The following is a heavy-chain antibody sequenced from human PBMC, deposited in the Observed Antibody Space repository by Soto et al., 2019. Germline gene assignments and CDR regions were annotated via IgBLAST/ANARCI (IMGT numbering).Heavy chain of an antibody. V-gene: IGHV1-46*01. D-gene: IGHD5-18*01. Sequence: GASVKVSCKASGYTFTYYHVHWVRQAPGQGLEWMGIINPYGGDTTYAQKFQGRVTMTRDTSTSTVYMELSSLRSEDTALYYCARDPYTSGLLLYLDYWGQGALVTVSA. CDR3: ARDPYTSGLLLYLDY. CDR1: GYTFTYYH. CDR2: INPYGGDT. J-gene: IGHJ4*02.